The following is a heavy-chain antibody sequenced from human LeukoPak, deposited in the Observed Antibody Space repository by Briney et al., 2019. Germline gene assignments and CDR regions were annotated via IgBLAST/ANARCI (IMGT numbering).Heavy chain of an antibody. CDR3: ARDSDYGVDY. J-gene: IGHJ4*02. Sequence: SETLSLTCTVSGGSISSYYWSWIRQPPGKGLEWIGYIYYSGSTNYNPSLKSRVTISVDTSKNQFSLKLSSVTAADTAVYYCARDSDYGVDYWGQGTLVTVSS. CDR2: IYYSGST. CDR1: GGSISSYY. D-gene: IGHD4-17*01. V-gene: IGHV4-59*01.